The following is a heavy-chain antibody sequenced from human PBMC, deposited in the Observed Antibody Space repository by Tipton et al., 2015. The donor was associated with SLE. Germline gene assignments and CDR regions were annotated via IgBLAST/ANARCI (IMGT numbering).Heavy chain of an antibody. Sequence: SLRLSCAASGFTFSSYAMTWVRQAPGKGLEWVSAISGSGYRTYYADSVKGRFTISRDNSKNTLYLQMNNLRAEDAAVYYCARDRSSGDADLTFDSWGQGTLVTVSS. J-gene: IGHJ4*02. V-gene: IGHV3-23*01. CDR1: GFTFSSYA. CDR3: ARDRSSGDADLTFDS. CDR2: ISGSGYRT. D-gene: IGHD1-26*01.